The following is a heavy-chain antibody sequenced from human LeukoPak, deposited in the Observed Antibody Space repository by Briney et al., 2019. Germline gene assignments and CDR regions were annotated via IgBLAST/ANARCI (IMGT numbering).Heavy chain of an antibody. V-gene: IGHV1-3*01. CDR3: ARDLGYCTGGTCYPNWFDP. Sequence: GASVKVSCKASGYTFTSYAMHWVRQAPGQRLEWMGWINAGNDNTIYSQKFQGRVTITRDTSASTAYMELSSLRSEDTAVYYCARDLGYCTGGTCYPNWFDPWGQGTLVTVSS. D-gene: IGHD2-15*01. J-gene: IGHJ5*02. CDR2: INAGNDNT. CDR1: GYTFTSYA.